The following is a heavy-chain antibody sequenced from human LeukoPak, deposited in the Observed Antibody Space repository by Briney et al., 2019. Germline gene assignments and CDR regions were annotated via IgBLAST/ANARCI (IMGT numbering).Heavy chain of an antibody. CDR1: GGSISSGSYY. CDR2: IYTSGST. J-gene: IGHJ4*02. V-gene: IGHV4-61*02. Sequence: SQTLSLTCTVSGGSISSGSYYWSWIRQPAGKGLEWIGRIYTSGSTNYNPSLKSRVTISVDTSKNQFSLKLSSVTAADTAVYYCARGRVAAADGTYYFDYWGQGTLVTVSS. CDR3: ARGRVAAADGTYYFDY. D-gene: IGHD6-13*01.